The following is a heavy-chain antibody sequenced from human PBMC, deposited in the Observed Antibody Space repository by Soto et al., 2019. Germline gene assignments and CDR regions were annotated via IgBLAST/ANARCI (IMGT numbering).Heavy chain of an antibody. CDR2: IIPIFGTA. V-gene: IGHV1-69*13. CDR3: ASWSGSSPYGFDI. J-gene: IGHJ3*02. CDR1: GGTFSSYA. Sequence: SVKVSCKASGGTFSSYAISWVRQAPGQGLEWMGGIIPIFGTANYAQKFQGRVTITADESTSTAYMELSSLRSEDTAVYYWASWSGSSPYGFDIWGQGTMVTVSS. D-gene: IGHD1-26*01.